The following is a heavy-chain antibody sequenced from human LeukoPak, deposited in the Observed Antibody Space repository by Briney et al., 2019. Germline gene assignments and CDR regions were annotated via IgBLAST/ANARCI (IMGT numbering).Heavy chain of an antibody. Sequence: TGGSLRLSCAASGFTFGGYNMNWIRQAPGKGPEWVSYISLSRSKIDYADSVKGRFTISRDNAKNSLYLQMNSLRAEDTAVYYCARDITIFGVIINFDYWGRGTLVTVSS. D-gene: IGHD3-3*01. V-gene: IGHV3-48*01. CDR2: ISLSRSKI. CDR1: GFTFGGYN. CDR3: ARDITIFGVIINFDY. J-gene: IGHJ4*02.